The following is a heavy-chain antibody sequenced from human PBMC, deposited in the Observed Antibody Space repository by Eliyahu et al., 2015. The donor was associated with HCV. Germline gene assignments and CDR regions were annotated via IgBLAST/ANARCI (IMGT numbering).Heavy chain of an antibody. Sequence: QVQLQQWGAGLLKPSETLSLTCAVYGGSFSGYYWSWIRQPPGKGLEWIGEINHSGSTNYNPSLKSRVTISVDTSKNQFSLKLSSVTAADTAVYYCASLSQYSYTRGNDYWGQGTLVTVSS. V-gene: IGHV4-34*01. D-gene: IGHD5-18*01. CDR3: ASLSQYSYTRGNDY. CDR2: INHSGST. CDR1: GGSFSGYY. J-gene: IGHJ4*02.